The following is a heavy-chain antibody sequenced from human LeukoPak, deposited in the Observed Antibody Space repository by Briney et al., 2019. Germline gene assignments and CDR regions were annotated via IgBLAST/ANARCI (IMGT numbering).Heavy chain of an antibody. J-gene: IGHJ6*03. D-gene: IGHD3-22*01. CDR1: GGSISSYY. CDR2: IYYSGST. CDR3: ARVGITMIVDYYYYMDV. V-gene: IGHV4-59*01. Sequence: SETLSLTCTVSGGSISSYYWSWIRQPPGKGLEWIGYIYYSGSTNYNPSLKSRVTISVDTSKNQFSPKLSSVTAADTAVYYCARVGITMIVDYYYYMDVWGKGTTVTVSS.